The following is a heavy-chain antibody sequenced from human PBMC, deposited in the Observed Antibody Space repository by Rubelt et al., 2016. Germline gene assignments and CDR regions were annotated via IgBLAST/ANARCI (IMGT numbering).Heavy chain of an antibody. CDR3: ARDLRFLEWLYDY. V-gene: IGHV3-23*01. J-gene: IGHJ4*02. CDR1: GFTFSSYA. CDR2: ITGSGGGT. D-gene: IGHD3-3*01. Sequence: EVQLLESGGGLVQPGGSLRLSCAASGFTFSSYAMSWVRQAPGKGLEWVSGITGSGGGTYYADSVKGRFTISRDNSKDTLYLQMNSLRAEDSALYYCARDLRFLEWLYDYWGQGTLVIVSS.